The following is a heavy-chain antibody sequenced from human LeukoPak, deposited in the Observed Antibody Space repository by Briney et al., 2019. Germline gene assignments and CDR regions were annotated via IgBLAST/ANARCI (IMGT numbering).Heavy chain of an antibody. CDR3: ARVVGVVIRYYYYYMDV. CDR1: GGSFSGYY. D-gene: IGHD3-3*01. V-gene: IGHV4-34*01. CDR2: INHSGST. Sequence: SETLSLTCAVYGGSFSGYYWSWIRHPPGKGLEWIGEINHSGSTNYNPSLKSRVTISVETSKNQFSLKLSSVTAADTAVYYCARVVGVVIRYYYYYMDVWGKGTTVTVSS. J-gene: IGHJ6*03.